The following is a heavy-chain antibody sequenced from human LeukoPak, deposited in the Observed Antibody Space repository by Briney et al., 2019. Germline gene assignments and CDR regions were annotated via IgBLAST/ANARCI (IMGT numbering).Heavy chain of an antibody. D-gene: IGHD1/OR15-1a*01. CDR2: ISYDGSNK. CDR3: AKPIRGSLLNFDY. V-gene: IGHV3-30*18. J-gene: IGHJ4*02. Sequence: GGSLRLSCAASGLTFSSYGMHWVRQAPGKGLEWVAVISYDGSNKYYADSVKGRFTISRDNSKNTLYLQMNSLRAEDTAVYYCAKPIRGSLLNFDYWGQGTLVTVSS. CDR1: GLTFSSYG.